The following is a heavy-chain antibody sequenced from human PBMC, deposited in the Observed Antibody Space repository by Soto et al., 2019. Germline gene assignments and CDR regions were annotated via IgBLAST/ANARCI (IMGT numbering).Heavy chain of an antibody. V-gene: IGHV3-48*02. J-gene: IGHJ4*02. CDR3: ATWAIAVGGEGF. CDR1: GFTVSDYS. CDR2: ISSAGDLI. D-gene: IGHD2-21*01. Sequence: PGGSLRLSCTASGFTVSDYSVNWVRQAPGNGLEWISYISSAGDLILYADSVKGRFTIARDIAKNSLYLQMDSLRDEDSAVYYCATWAIAVGGEGFWGQGTLVTVSS.